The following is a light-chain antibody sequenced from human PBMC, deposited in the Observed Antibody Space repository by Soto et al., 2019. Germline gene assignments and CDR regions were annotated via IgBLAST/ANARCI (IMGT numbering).Light chain of an antibody. CDR3: QQYNNWPRT. CDR1: QTVSGH. Sequence: IVVTQSPATLSVYKGERATLSCRASQTVSGHLAWYQQKPGQAPRLLIYGASTKATGIPARFSGSGSGTEFTLTISSLQSEDFAVYYCQQYNNWPRTFGQGTKVDI. J-gene: IGKJ1*01. V-gene: IGKV3-15*01. CDR2: GAS.